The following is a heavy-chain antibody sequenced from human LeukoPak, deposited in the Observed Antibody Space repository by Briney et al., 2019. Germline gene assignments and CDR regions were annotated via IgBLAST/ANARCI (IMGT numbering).Heavy chain of an antibody. CDR3: ATLSSGRHIPQAFDY. CDR1: GYTLTELS. V-gene: IGHV1-24*01. J-gene: IGHJ4*02. Sequence: ASVKVSCKVSGYTLTELSMHWVRQAPGKGLEWMGGLDPEDGETIYAQKFQGRVTMTEDTSTDTAYMELSSLRSEDTAVYYCATLSSGRHIPQAFDYWGQGTLVTVSS. CDR2: LDPEDGET. D-gene: IGHD6-19*01.